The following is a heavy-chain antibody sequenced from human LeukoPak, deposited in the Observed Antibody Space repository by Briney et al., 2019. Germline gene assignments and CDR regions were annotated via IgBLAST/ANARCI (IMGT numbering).Heavy chain of an antibody. CDR1: GFRFDDYA. CDR3: AKNLGRQLGGFDY. D-gene: IGHD6-6*01. J-gene: IGHJ4*02. CDR2: ITPNSGAI. V-gene: IGHV3-9*01. Sequence: GRSLRLSCAASGFRFDDYAMHWVRQAPGKGLEWVSGITPNSGAIAYADSVKGRFTTSRDNAKHSLYLQMNSLTAEDTALYYCAKNLGRQLGGFDYWGQGTLVTVSS.